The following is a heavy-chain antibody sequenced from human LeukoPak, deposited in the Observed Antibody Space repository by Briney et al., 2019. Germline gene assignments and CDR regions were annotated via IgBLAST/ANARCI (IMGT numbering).Heavy chain of an antibody. V-gene: IGHV3-9*01. Sequence: PGGSLRLSCAASGFTFDDYAMHWVRQAPGKGLEWVSGISWNSGSIGYADSVKGRFTISRDNTKNSLYLQMNSLRAEDTAVYYCARSEGIVVVVAATPNWYFDLWGRGTLVTVSS. CDR1: GFTFDDYA. CDR3: ARSEGIVVVVAATPNWYFDL. CDR2: ISWNSGSI. D-gene: IGHD2-15*01. J-gene: IGHJ2*01.